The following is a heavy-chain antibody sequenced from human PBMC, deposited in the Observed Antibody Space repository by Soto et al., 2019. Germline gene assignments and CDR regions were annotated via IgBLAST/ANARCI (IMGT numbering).Heavy chain of an antibody. V-gene: IGHV4-59*08. CDR2: IYYSGST. CDR3: ARARRPNFGDHTERWYFDL. Sequence: QVQLQESGPGLVKPSETLSLTCTVSGGSISSYYWSWIRQPPGKGLEWIGYIYYSGSTNYNPSLKSRVTISVDTSKNQFSLKLSSVTAADTAVYSCARARRPNFGDHTERWYFDLWGRGTLVTVSS. J-gene: IGHJ2*01. D-gene: IGHD4-17*01. CDR1: GGSISSYY.